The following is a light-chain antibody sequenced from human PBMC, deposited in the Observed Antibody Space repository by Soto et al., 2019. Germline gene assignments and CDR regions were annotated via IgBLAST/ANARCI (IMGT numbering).Light chain of an antibody. Sequence: DIQLTQSPSFLSASVGDRVTITCRASQGISSTYLAWYQQTPGKAPKILIYAASTLQSGVPSRFSGHGSGTDFTLTISSLQPEDFATYYCQQLNSYPLTFGGGTKV. J-gene: IGKJ4*01. CDR3: QQLNSYPLT. CDR1: QGISSTY. V-gene: IGKV1-9*01. CDR2: AAS.